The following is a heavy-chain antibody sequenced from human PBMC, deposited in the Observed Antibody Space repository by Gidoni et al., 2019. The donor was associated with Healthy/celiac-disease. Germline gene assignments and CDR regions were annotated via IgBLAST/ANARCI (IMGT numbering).Heavy chain of an antibody. CDR3: AREIWQPGIAVAEDNWFDP. D-gene: IGHD6-19*01. CDR1: GGSISSYY. Sequence: QVQLQESGPGLVKPSETLSLTCTVSGGSISSYYWSWIRQPPGKGLEWIGYIYYSGSTNYNPSLKSRVTISVDTSKNQFSLKLSSVTAADTAVYYCAREIWQPGIAVAEDNWFDPWGQGTLVTVSS. CDR2: IYYSGST. J-gene: IGHJ5*02. V-gene: IGHV4-59*01.